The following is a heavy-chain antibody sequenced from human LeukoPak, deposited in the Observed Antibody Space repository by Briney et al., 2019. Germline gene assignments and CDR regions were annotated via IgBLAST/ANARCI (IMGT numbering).Heavy chain of an antibody. CDR3: ARTQYCISTTCYKSWDS. J-gene: IGHJ4*02. V-gene: IGHV3-72*01. Sequence: GGPLRLSCAASGFTFSDHYIDWVRQAPGKGLEWVGRSRNKANSYTTEYAASVKGRFTISRDNSKNSLYLQMNSLKTEDTAVYHCARTQYCISTTCYKSWDSWGQGTLVTVSS. D-gene: IGHD2-2*02. CDR2: SRNKANSYTT. CDR1: GFTFSDHY.